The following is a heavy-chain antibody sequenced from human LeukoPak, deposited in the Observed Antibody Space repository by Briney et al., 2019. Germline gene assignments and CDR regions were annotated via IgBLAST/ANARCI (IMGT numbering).Heavy chain of an antibody. Sequence: GGSLRLSCAASGFTFSSYAMHWVRQAAGKGLEWVAVISYDGSNKYYADSVKGRFTISRDNSKNTLYLQMNSLRAEDTAVYYCARGRDIVVVPAAAPYWGQGTLVTVSS. J-gene: IGHJ4*02. D-gene: IGHD2-2*01. V-gene: IGHV3-30-3*01. CDR1: GFTFSSYA. CDR2: ISYDGSNK. CDR3: ARGRDIVVVPAAAPY.